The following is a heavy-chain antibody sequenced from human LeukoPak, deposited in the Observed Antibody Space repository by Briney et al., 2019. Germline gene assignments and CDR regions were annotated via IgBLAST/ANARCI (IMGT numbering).Heavy chain of an antibody. CDR2: IWYDGSNK. CDR3: ARENGGYESLFDY. D-gene: IGHD5-12*01. J-gene: IGHJ4*02. V-gene: IGHV3-33*08. CDR1: GFTFRTYG. Sequence: GGSLRLSCTASGFTFRTYGMHWVRQAPGKGLEWVAVIWYDGSNKYYADSVKGRFTISRDNSKNTLYLQMNSLRAEDTAVYYCARENGGYESLFDYWGQGTLVTVSS.